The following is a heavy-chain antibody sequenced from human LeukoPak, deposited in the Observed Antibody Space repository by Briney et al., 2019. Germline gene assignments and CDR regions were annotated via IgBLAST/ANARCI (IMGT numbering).Heavy chain of an antibody. D-gene: IGHD1-1*01. V-gene: IGHV4-34*01. J-gene: IGHJ6*03. Sequence: SETLSLTRAVYGGSFSGYYWSWIRQPPGKGLEWIGEINHSGSTNYNPSLKSRVTISVDTSKNQFSLKLSSVTAADTAVYYCARGDDDYYYYYYMDVWGKGTTVTVSS. CDR1: GGSFSGYY. CDR3: ARGDDDYYYYYYMDV. CDR2: INHSGST.